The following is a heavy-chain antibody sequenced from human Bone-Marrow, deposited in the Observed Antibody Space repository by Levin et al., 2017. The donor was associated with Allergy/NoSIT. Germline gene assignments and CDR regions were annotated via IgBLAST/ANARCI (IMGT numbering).Heavy chain of an antibody. J-gene: IGHJ5*02. CDR3: VNFPSTSSHLGSSS. CDR1: GFSFSAYG. CDR2: ISFDGNTK. Sequence: GESLKISCAASGFSFSAYGMHWVRQAPGKGLEWLAIISFDGNTKYYADSVKDRFTISRDNSKSMLYLQVNSLRPEDTALYYCVNFPSTSSHLGSSSWGQGTLVSVYS. V-gene: IGHV3-30*18. D-gene: IGHD2-2*01.